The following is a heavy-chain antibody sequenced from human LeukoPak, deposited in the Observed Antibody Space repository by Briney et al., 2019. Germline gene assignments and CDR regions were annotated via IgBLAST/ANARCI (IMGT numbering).Heavy chain of an antibody. Sequence: GGSLRLSCAASGFTFSDYSMYWVRQAPGKGLEWISYIGIDSGDTNYADSVKGRFTISGDKAKNSLYLQMNSLRVEDTAVYYCARDYKYAFDNWGQGTLVTVSS. D-gene: IGHD5-24*01. CDR1: GFTFSDYS. J-gene: IGHJ4*02. CDR2: IGIDSGDT. CDR3: ARDYKYAFDN. V-gene: IGHV3-21*05.